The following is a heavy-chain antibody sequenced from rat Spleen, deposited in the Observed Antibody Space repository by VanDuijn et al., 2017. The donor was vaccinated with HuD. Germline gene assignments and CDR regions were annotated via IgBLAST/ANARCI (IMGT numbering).Heavy chain of an antibody. CDR3: VRDNYFDY. CDR2: INTGSGGT. V-gene: IGHV1-43*01. J-gene: IGHJ2*01. CDR1: GYTFTNYH. Sequence: QVQLQQSGADLAKPGSSVKISCKASGYTFTNYHMSWIKQTTGQGLEYNGQINTGSGGTKYNEKFKGKATLTVDKSSSTAFMQLSSLTPDDSAVYYCVRDNYFDYWGQGVMVTVSS.